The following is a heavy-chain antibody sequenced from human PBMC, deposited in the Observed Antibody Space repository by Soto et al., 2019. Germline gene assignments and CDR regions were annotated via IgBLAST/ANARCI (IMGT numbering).Heavy chain of an antibody. V-gene: IGHV5-10-1*01. CDR3: ARQIYDSDTGPDFQYYFDS. D-gene: IGHD3-22*01. CDR2: IDPSDSQT. Sequence: GESLKISCKGSGYSFAGYWITWVRQKPGKGLEWMGRIDPSDSQTYYSPSFRGHVTISATKSITTVFLQWSSLRASDTAMYYCARQIYDSDTGPDFQYYFDSWGQGTPVTVSS. CDR1: GYSFAGYW. J-gene: IGHJ4*02.